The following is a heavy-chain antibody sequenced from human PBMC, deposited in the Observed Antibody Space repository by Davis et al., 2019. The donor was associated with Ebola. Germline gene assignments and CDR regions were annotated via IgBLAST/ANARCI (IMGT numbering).Heavy chain of an antibody. Sequence: AASVKVSCKASGYTFTSYGISWVRQAPGQGLEWMGWISAYNGNTNYAQKLQGRVTMTTDTSTSTAYMELRSLRSDDTAVYYCARDLPLAVADHYYYYGMDVWGKGTTVTVSS. J-gene: IGHJ6*04. V-gene: IGHV1-18*01. CDR2: ISAYNGNT. D-gene: IGHD6-19*01. CDR1: GYTFTSYG. CDR3: ARDLPLAVADHYYYYGMDV.